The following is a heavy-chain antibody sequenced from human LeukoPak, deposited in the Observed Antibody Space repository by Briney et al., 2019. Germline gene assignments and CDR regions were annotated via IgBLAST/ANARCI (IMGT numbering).Heavy chain of an antibody. CDR3: AREGPANYYDSSGGNFDY. Sequence: PSETLSLTCTVSGGSLSSYYWSWIRQPPGKGLEWIGYIYYSGSTNYNPSLKSQVTISVDTSKNQFSLKLSSVTAAGTAVYYCAREGPANYYDSSGGNFDYWGQGTLVTVSS. CDR2: IYYSGST. J-gene: IGHJ4*02. V-gene: IGHV4-59*01. D-gene: IGHD3-22*01. CDR1: GGSLSSYY.